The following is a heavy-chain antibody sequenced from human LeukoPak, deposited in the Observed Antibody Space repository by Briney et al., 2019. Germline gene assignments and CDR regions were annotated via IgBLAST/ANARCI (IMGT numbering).Heavy chain of an antibody. Sequence: GGSPRLSCAASGFTFSSYAMHWVRQAPGKGLEWVAVISYDGSNKYYADSVKGRFTISRDNSKNTLYLQMNSLRAEDTAVYYCASILAAAGTSYPWGQGTLVTVSS. CDR2: ISYDGSNK. J-gene: IGHJ5*02. D-gene: IGHD6-13*01. CDR1: GFTFSSYA. CDR3: ASILAAAGTSYP. V-gene: IGHV3-30-3*01.